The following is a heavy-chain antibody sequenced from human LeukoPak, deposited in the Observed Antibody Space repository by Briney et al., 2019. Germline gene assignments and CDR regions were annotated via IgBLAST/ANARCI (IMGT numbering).Heavy chain of an antibody. CDR3: ASRRGYSYGSRFDY. D-gene: IGHD5-18*01. J-gene: IGHJ4*02. V-gene: IGHV1-69*13. CDR2: IIPIFGTA. CDR1: GYTFTGYY. Sequence: SVKVSCKTSGYTFTGYYIHWVRQAPGQGLEWMGGIIPIFGTANYAQKFQGRVTITADESTSTAYMELSSLRSEDTAVYYCASRRGYSYGSRFDYWGQGTLVTVSS.